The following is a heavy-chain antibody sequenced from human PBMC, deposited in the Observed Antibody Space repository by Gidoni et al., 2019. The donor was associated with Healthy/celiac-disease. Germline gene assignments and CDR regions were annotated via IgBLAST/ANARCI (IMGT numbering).Heavy chain of an antibody. CDR2: ISYDGSNK. Sequence: TFSSYGMHWVRQAPGKGLEWVAVISYDGSNKYYADSVKGRFTISRDNSKNTLYLQMNSLRAEDTAVYYCAKGSIWSGYYGDYFDYWGQGTLVTVSS. D-gene: IGHD3-3*01. CDR1: TFSSYG. V-gene: IGHV3-30*18. J-gene: IGHJ4*02. CDR3: AKGSIWSGYYGDYFDY.